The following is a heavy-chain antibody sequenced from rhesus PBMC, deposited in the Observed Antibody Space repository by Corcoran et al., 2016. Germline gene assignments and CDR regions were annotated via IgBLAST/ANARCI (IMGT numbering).Heavy chain of an antibody. CDR2: VDPEDGEA. J-gene: IGHJ4*01. D-gene: IGHD2-33*01. CDR3: ATDRQHQFDY. V-gene: IGHV1-111*02. CDR1: GYTVTDYY. Sequence: EVQMVQSGAEVKKQGASVKISCKASGYTVTDYYPHGVGPAPGKGLEWIGRVDPEDGEAIHAQKFQDRVTITADTSTDTAYMELSSLRSEDTAVYYCATDRQHQFDYWGQGVLVTISS.